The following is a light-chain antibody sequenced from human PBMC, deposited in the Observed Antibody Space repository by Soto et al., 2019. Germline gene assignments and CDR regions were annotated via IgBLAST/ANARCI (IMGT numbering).Light chain of an antibody. CDR2: DVG. V-gene: IGLV2-14*03. CDR1: SSDVGGYNY. Sequence: QSALTQPASVSGSPGQSITISCTGTSSDVGGYNYVPWYQHHPGKAPKLMIYDVGNRPSGVSNRFSGSKSGNTASLSISGLQPEDEADYYCSSYRTSNARQIVCGTGTKVTVL. CDR3: SSYRTSNARQIV. J-gene: IGLJ1*01.